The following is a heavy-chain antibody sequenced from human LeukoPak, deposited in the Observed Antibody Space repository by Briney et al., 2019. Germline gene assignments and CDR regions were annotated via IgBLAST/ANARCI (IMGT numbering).Heavy chain of an antibody. V-gene: IGHV4-4*09. J-gene: IGHJ2*01. Sequence: PSETLSLTCTVSGGSISSYYWSWIRQPPGKGLEWIGYFYTSGSTNYNPSLKSRVTISVDTSKNQFSLKLSSVTAADTAVYYCARGEMATIPLWYFDLWGRGTLVTVSS. D-gene: IGHD5-24*01. CDR2: FYTSGST. CDR1: GGSISSYY. CDR3: ARGEMATIPLWYFDL.